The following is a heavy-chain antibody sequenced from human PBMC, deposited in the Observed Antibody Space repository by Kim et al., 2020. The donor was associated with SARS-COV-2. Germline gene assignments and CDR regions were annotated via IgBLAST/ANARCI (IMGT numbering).Heavy chain of an antibody. V-gene: IGHV3-48*02. Sequence: GGSLRLSCAASGFTFSSYSMNWVRQAPGKGLEWVSYISSSSSTIYYADSVKGRFTISRDNAKNSLYLQMNSLRDEDTAVYYCARDDGAVEVAATQDGYNLGYYSGMDVRGPGTPVTVSS. J-gene: IGHJ6*02. D-gene: IGHD2-15*01. CDR1: GFTFSSYS. CDR3: ARDDGAVEVAATQDGYNLGYYSGMDV. CDR2: ISSSSSTI.